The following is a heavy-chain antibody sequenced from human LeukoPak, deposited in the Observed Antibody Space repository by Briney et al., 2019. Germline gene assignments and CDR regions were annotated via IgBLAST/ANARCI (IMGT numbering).Heavy chain of an antibody. Sequence: ASVKVSCKASGYTFTSYAMNWVRQASGQGLEWMGWINDNTGNPTYAQGFTGRFVFSLDTSVSTAYLQISSLKAEDTAVYYCARRVEGHAFDIWGQGTMVTVSS. V-gene: IGHV7-4-1*02. D-gene: IGHD1-1*01. CDR2: INDNTGNP. CDR1: GYTFTSYA. CDR3: ARRVEGHAFDI. J-gene: IGHJ3*02.